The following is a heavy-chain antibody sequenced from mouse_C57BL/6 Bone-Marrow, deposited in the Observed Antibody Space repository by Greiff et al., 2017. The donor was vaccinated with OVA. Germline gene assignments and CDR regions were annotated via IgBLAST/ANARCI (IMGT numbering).Heavy chain of an antibody. CDR3: ARNMVTTGPYAMDY. V-gene: IGHV2-6*02. D-gene: IGHD2-2*01. Sequence: QVQLQQSGPGLVAPSQSLSITCTVSGFSLTSYGVHWVRQPPGKGLEWLVVIWSDGSTTYNSALKSRLSISKDNSKSQVFLQMNSLQTDDTAMYYCARNMVTTGPYAMDYWGQGTSVTVSS. CDR1: GFSLTSYG. CDR2: IWSDGST. J-gene: IGHJ4*01.